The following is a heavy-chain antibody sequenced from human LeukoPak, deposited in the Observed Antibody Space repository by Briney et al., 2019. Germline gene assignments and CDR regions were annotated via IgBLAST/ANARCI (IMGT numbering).Heavy chain of an antibody. Sequence: SGPTLVNPTQTLTLTCTFSGFSLSTSGVGVGWIRQPPGKALEWLALIYWNDDKRYSPSLKSRLTITKDTSKNQVVLAMTNMDPVDTATYYCAHIPPYQLHPYFLIYNWFDPWGQGTLVTVSS. CDR2: IYWNDDK. V-gene: IGHV2-5*01. D-gene: IGHD2-2*01. CDR1: GFSLSTSGVG. J-gene: IGHJ5*02. CDR3: AHIPPYQLHPYFLIYNWFDP.